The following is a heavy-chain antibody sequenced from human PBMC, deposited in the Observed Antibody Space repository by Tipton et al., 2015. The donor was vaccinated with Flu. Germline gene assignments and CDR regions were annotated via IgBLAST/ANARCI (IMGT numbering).Heavy chain of an antibody. D-gene: IGHD5-18*01. CDR1: GGSLDSYY. CDR2: IFYSGST. J-gene: IGHJ3*02. CDR3: ARETGWGYSYASHGPHFDI. V-gene: IGHV4-59*01. Sequence: TLSLTCAVSGGSLDSYYWSWIRQPPGKGLEYIGYIFYSGSTNYNPSLKSRVTISVDTTKNQFSLKPSSVTAADTAVYYCARETGWGYSYASHGPHFDIWGQGTMVTVSS.